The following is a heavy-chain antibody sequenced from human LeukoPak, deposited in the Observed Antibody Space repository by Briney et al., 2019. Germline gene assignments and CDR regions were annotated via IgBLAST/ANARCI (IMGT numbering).Heavy chain of an antibody. D-gene: IGHD6-13*01. CDR1: GGSISSYY. J-gene: IGHJ4*02. CDR3: ERGRAAAGHSFDY. Sequence: SETLSLTCTVSGGSISSYYWSWIRQPPGQGLEWIGYIYYSGSTNYNPSLKSRVTISVDTSKNQFSLKLSSVTAADTAVYYCERGRAAAGHSFDYWGQGTLVTVSS. V-gene: IGHV4-59*01. CDR2: IYYSGST.